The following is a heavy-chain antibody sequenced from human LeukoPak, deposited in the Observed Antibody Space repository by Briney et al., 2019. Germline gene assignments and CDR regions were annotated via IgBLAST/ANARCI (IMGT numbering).Heavy chain of an antibody. D-gene: IGHD5-18*01. CDR3: AKGYSDDMTYYFDY. V-gene: IGHV3-9*03. CDR2: ISWNSGNI. CDR1: GFTFDDYA. J-gene: IGHJ4*02. Sequence: PGGSLRLSCAASGFTFDDYAMHWVRQAPGKGLEWVSGISWNSGNIGYADSVKGRFAISRDSAKNSLYLQMNSLRAEDMALYYCAKGYSDDMTYYFDYWGQGTLVTISS.